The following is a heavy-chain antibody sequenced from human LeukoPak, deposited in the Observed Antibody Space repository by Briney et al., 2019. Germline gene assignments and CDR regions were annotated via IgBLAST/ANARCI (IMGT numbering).Heavy chain of an antibody. D-gene: IGHD6-13*01. Sequence: PGGSLRLSCVVSGFTFSDFLMSWLRQAPGKGLEWISYITNSGSDIEYADSVKGRFTISWDNAKKSLYLEMNTLRAEDTAIYYCACPYRSRFDYWGQGTLVTVSS. J-gene: IGHJ4*02. CDR3: ACPYRSRFDY. CDR1: GFTFSDFL. V-gene: IGHV3-11*01. CDR2: ITNSGSDI.